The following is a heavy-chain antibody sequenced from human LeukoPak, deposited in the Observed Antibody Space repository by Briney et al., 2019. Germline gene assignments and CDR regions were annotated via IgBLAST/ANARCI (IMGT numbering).Heavy chain of an antibody. CDR2: ISGSGGST. CDR1: GFTFSSYA. CDR3: AKTYNWNDVLPFDY. V-gene: IGHV3-23*01. Sequence: GASLRLSYAASGFTFSSYAMSWVRQAPGKGLEWVSAISGSGGSTYYADSVKGRFTISRDNSKNTLYLQMNSLRAEDTAVYYCAKTYNWNDVLPFDYWGQGTLVTVSS. J-gene: IGHJ4*02. D-gene: IGHD1-1*01.